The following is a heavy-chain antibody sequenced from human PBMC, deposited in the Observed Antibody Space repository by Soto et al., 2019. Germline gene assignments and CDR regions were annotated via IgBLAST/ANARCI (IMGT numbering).Heavy chain of an antibody. Sequence: EVQLVESGGGLVQRGGSLRVSCAASGFTFSRFWMNWVRQAPGMGLVWVSRINSDGSSTNYADSVKGRFTISRDNAKNTLYLQMNSLSVEDTAVYYCARAGGSCGGGSCAHTSIYGMDVWGQGTTVTVSS. CDR1: GFTFSRFW. D-gene: IGHD2-15*01. CDR3: ARAGGSCGGGSCAHTSIYGMDV. CDR2: INSDGSST. J-gene: IGHJ6*02. V-gene: IGHV3-74*01.